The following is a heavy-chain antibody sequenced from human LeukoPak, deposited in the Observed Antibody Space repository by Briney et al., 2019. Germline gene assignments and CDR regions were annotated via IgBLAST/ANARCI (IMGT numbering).Heavy chain of an antibody. CDR3: ARRLELSGYDYTFDY. CDR1: GGSISSGTYY. J-gene: IGHJ4*02. V-gene: IGHV4-39*01. Sequence: SETLSLTCTVSGGSISSGTYYWAWIRQPPGKGLEWIGDIYHSGSDYSSPSLKSRVTISVDTSKNQSSLKLSSVTAADTAVYYCARRLELSGYDYTFDYWGQGTLVTVSS. D-gene: IGHD3-22*01. CDR2: IYHSGSD.